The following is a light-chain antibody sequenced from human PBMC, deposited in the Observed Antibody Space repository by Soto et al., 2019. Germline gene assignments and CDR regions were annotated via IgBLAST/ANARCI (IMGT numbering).Light chain of an antibody. CDR2: AAS. Sequence: DIQMTQSPSTLSASVVDRATTTCRASQSITNWLAWYQQKPGKDPKLLISAASNLDSGVPSRFSGSGSGTEFTLTISSLQPDDFATYYCQQYNIYPLTFGGGTKVDIK. V-gene: IGKV1-5*01. J-gene: IGKJ4*01. CDR1: QSITNW. CDR3: QQYNIYPLT.